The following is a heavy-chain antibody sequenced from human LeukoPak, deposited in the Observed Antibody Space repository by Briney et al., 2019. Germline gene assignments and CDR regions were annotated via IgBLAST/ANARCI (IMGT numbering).Heavy chain of an antibody. CDR3: ARVGAVVSGYWDYYYYGMDV. CDR2: INHSGST. J-gene: IGHJ6*02. CDR1: GGSFSGYY. Sequence: SETLSLTCAVYGGSFSGYYWSWLRQPPGKGLEWIGEINHSGSTNYNPSLKSRVTISVDTSKNQFSLKLSSVTAADTAVYYCARVGAVVSGYWDYYYYGMDVWGQGTTVTVSS. V-gene: IGHV4-34*01. D-gene: IGHD3-3*01.